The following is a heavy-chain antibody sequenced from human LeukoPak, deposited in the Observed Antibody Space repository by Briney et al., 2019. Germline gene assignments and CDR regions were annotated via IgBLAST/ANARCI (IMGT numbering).Heavy chain of an antibody. CDR3: ARDSSGWSYFDY. CDR1: GLNFFSYA. J-gene: IGHJ4*02. D-gene: IGHD6-19*01. Sequence: TGGSLRLSCAASGLNFFSYAMHWVREAPGNGLEGGAGMGFDGGRTEYADSVKGRFTISRDNSKNTLYLQTNSLRPEDTAVYYCARDSSGWSYFDYWGQGTLVTVSS. CDR2: MGFDGGRT. V-gene: IGHV3-30-3*01.